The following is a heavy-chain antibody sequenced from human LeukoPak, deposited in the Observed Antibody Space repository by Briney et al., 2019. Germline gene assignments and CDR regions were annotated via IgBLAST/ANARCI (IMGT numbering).Heavy chain of an antibody. D-gene: IGHD6-13*01. CDR2: IYYSGST. CDR3: ARELAAAGFFDY. J-gene: IGHJ4*02. Sequence: SETLSLTCTVSGGSISSSSYYWGWIRQPPGKGLEWIGSIYYSGSTNYNPSLKSRVTISVDTSKNQFSLKLSSATAADTAVYYCARELAAAGFFDYWGQGTLVTVSS. V-gene: IGHV4-39*07. CDR1: GGSISSSSYY.